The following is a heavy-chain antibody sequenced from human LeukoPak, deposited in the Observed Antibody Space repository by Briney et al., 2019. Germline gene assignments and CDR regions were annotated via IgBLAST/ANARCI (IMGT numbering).Heavy chain of an antibody. J-gene: IGHJ6*02. CDR1: GFTFSSYA. D-gene: IGHD3-9*01. V-gene: IGHV3-30-3*01. Sequence: PGGSLRLSCAASGFTFSSYAMHWVRQAPGKGLEWVAVISYDGSNKYYADSVKGRFTISRDNSKNTLYLQMNSLRAEDTAVYYCAREGNFDWLPNRSYYYYGMDVWGQGTTVTVSS. CDR2: ISYDGSNK. CDR3: AREGNFDWLPNRSYYYYGMDV.